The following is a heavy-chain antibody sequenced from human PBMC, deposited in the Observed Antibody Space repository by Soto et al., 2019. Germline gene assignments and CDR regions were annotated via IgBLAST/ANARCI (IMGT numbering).Heavy chain of an antibody. V-gene: IGHV3-53*01. CDR3: ARDSIAGYSWGMDV. CDR1: GFTVINNY. Sequence: EVQLVESGGGLIQPGGSLRLSCAASGFTVINNYMSWVRQAPGKGLEWVSVIFSGGSTYYTDSVKGRFTISRDNSKNTLYLQMNSLRVEDTAVYYCARDSIAGYSWGMDVSGQGTTVTVSS. D-gene: IGHD5-18*01. J-gene: IGHJ6*02. CDR2: IFSGGST.